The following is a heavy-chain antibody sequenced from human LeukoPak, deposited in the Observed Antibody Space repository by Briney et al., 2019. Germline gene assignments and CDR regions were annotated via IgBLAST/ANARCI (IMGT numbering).Heavy chain of an antibody. Sequence: RASVKVSCKASGYTLTGYYMHWVRQAPGQGLEWMGRIIPNSGGTNYAQKFQGRVTMTRDTSISTAHMELSRLRSDDTAVYYCASYASGSFDYWGQGTLVTVSS. CDR3: ASYASGSFDY. J-gene: IGHJ4*02. D-gene: IGHD3-10*01. CDR1: GYTLTGYY. V-gene: IGHV1-2*06. CDR2: IIPNSGGT.